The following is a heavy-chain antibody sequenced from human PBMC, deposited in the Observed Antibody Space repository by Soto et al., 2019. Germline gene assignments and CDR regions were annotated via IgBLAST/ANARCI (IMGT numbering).Heavy chain of an antibody. CDR1: GYSIVSGYY. J-gene: IGHJ6*02. V-gene: IGHV4-38-2*01. CDR3: ARTFDYYGMDV. Sequence: PSETLSRTCAVSGYSIVSGYYWAWIRQSPGKGLEWIGSICHAGSVYYNPSLNGRVALSMDTSKNHFSLKLTSVTAADTAVHYCARTFDYYGMDVWGQGTTVTVSS. CDR2: ICHAGSV.